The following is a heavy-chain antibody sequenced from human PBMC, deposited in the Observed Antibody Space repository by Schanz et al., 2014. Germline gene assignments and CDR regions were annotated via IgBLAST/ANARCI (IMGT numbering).Heavy chain of an antibody. J-gene: IGHJ4*02. CDR2: ISGSGGST. V-gene: IGHV3-23*04. CDR1: GFTVSSDH. Sequence: EVQLVESGGGFVQPGGSLGLSCVVSGFTVSSDHMSWVRQAPGKGLEWVSAISGSGGSTYYADSVKGRFTISRDNSKSTLYLQMNSLRAEDTAVYYCAKDPSHGDYDYYFDYWGQGTLVTVSS. D-gene: IGHD3-22*01. CDR3: AKDPSHGDYDYYFDY.